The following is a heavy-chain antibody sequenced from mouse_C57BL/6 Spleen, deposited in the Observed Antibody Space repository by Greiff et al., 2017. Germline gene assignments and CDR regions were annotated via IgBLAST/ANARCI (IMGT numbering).Heavy chain of an antibody. Sequence: VQLVESGAELARPGASVKMSCKASGYTFTSYTMHWVKQRPGQGLEWIGYINPSSGYTKYIQKFKDKVTLTAGKSSSTAYMQLSSLTSEDASVYYCARSTGYYPDYWGQGTTLTVSS. D-gene: IGHD2-2*01. J-gene: IGHJ2*01. CDR3: ARSTGYYPDY. CDR1: GYTFTSYT. CDR2: INPSSGYT. V-gene: IGHV1-4*01.